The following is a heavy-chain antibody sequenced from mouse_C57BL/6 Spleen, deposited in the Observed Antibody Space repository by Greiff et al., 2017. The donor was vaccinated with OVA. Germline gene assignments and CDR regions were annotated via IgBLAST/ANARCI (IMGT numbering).Heavy chain of an antibody. J-gene: IGHJ2*01. V-gene: IGHV1-64*01. CDR1: GYTFTSYW. CDR3: ARPYYSSTTWDYFDY. Sequence: QVQLQQPGAELVKPGASVKLSCKASGYTFTSYWMHWVKQRPGQGLEWIGMIHPNSGSTNYNEKFKSKATLTVDKSSSTAYMQLSSLTSEDSAVYYCARPYYSSTTWDYFDYWGQGTTLTVSS. CDR2: IHPNSGST. D-gene: IGHD2-5*01.